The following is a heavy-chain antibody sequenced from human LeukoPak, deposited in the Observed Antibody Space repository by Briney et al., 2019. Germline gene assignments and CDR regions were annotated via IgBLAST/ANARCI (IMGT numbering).Heavy chain of an antibody. Sequence: SETLSLTCTVSGGSISSDSYYWAWIRQPPGKGLEWIGSVYYSGSTHYIPSLKSRVTISVDTSKNQFSLKLSSVTAADTAVYYCARDSTVTTFKDLGIDYWGQGTLVTVSS. CDR3: ARDSTVTTFKDLGIDY. CDR2: VYYSGST. V-gene: IGHV4-39*07. CDR1: GGSISSDSYY. D-gene: IGHD4-17*01. J-gene: IGHJ4*02.